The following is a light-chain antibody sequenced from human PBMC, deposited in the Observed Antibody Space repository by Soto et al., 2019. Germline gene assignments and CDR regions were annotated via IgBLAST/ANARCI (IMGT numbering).Light chain of an antibody. Sequence: ALSQPASVSGSPGQSITISCTGSSSDVGGYDYVSWYQQHPGKAPKLMVYEVSNRPSGVSDRFSGSKSGNTASLTISGLQADDEADYYCSSYTNSITLVFGGGTKLTVL. V-gene: IGLV2-14*03. CDR3: SSYTNSITLV. J-gene: IGLJ2*01. CDR1: SSDVGGYDY. CDR2: EVS.